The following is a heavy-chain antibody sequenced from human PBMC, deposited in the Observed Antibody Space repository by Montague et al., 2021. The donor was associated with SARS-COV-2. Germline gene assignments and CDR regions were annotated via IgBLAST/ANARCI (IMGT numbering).Heavy chain of an antibody. CDR3: ARLKAPYCSSTSCYSASWFDP. V-gene: IGHV4-39*01. D-gene: IGHD2-2*01. Sequence: SETRSLTCTVSGGSISSSSYYWGWIRQPPGKGLEWIGSIYYSGSTYYNPSLKSRVTISVDTSKNQFSLKLSSVTAADTAVYYCARLKAPYCSSTSCYSASWFDPWGQGTLATVSS. CDR1: GGSISSSSYY. J-gene: IGHJ5*02. CDR2: IYYSGST.